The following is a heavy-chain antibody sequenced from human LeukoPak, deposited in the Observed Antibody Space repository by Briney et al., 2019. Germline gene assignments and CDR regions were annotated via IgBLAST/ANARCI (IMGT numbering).Heavy chain of an antibody. CDR2: ISWNSGSI. V-gene: IGHV3-9*01. J-gene: IGHJ4*02. CDR3: AKVLLFGSGSSAFDY. D-gene: IGHD3-10*01. CDR1: GFTFDDYA. Sequence: GGSLRLSCAASGFTFDDYAMHWVRQAPGKGLEWVSGISWNSGSIGYADSVKGRFTISRDNSKNTLYLQMNSLRAEDTAVYYCAKVLLFGSGSSAFDYWGQGTLVTVSS.